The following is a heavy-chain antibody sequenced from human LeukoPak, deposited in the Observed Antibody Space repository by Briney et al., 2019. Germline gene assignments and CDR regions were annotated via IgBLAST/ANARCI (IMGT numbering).Heavy chain of an antibody. CDR2: IWYDGSNK. D-gene: IGHD5-12*01. CDR1: GFTFSSYG. V-gene: IGHV3-33*01. J-gene: IGHJ3*02. CDR3: ARDSGYVSDDAFDI. Sequence: RPGGSLRLSCAASGFTFSSYGMHWVRQAPGKGLEWVAVIWYDGSNKCYADSVKGRFTISRDNSKNTLYLQMNSLRAEDTAVYYCARDSGYVSDDAFDIWGQGTMVTVSS.